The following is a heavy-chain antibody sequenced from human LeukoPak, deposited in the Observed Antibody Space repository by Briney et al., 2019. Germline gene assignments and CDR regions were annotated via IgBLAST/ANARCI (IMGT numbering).Heavy chain of an antibody. J-gene: IGHJ4*02. CDR3: AKLANVDSSSWYDHHYYFDY. Sequence: GGSLRLSCAASGFTFSSYGMHWVRQAPGKGLEWVAVISYDGSNKYYADSVKGRFTISRDNSKNTLYLQMNSLRAEDTAVYYCAKLANVDSSSWYDHHYYFDYWGQGTLVTGSS. CDR1: GFTFSSYG. CDR2: ISYDGSNK. V-gene: IGHV3-30*18. D-gene: IGHD6-13*01.